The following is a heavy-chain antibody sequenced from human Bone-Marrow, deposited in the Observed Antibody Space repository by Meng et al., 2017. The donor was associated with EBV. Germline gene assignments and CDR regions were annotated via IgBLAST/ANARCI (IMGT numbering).Heavy chain of an antibody. D-gene: IGHD3-10*01. J-gene: IGHJ4*02. CDR3: ASESGRGFTPDY. V-gene: IGHV1-69*01. Sequence: QVHVLQSGAEVKKPGSSVKVSCMTSGGTFRSDAVSWVRQAPGQGLEWMGGLIPMVGAPHYAQKFQGRVTIIADESTSTHSMELNSLRSEDTAMYYCASESGRGFTPDYWGQGTLVTVSS. CDR2: LIPMVGAP. CDR1: GGTFRSDA.